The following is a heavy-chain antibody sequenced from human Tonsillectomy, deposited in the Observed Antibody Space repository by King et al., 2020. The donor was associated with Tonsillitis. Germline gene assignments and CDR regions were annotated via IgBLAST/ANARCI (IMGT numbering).Heavy chain of an antibody. Sequence: VQLVESGGGLVQPGRSLRLSCTASGFTFGDYAMSWVRQAPGKGLEWVGFIRNKAYDETTDYAASVKGRFIISRDDSKSIAYLQINSLKTEDTAVYYCTRDLSYQFYGIDVWGQGTTVTVAS. CDR1: GFTFGDYA. CDR3: TRDLSYQFYGIDV. D-gene: IGHD1-26*01. V-gene: IGHV3-49*04. CDR2: IRNKAYDETT. J-gene: IGHJ6*01.